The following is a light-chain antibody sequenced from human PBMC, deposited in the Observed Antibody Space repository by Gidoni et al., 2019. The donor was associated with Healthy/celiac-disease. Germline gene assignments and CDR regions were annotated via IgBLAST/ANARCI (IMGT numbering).Light chain of an antibody. J-gene: IGKJ5*01. Sequence: DIQMTQSPSSASASVGDRVTITCRESQGISSLLAWYQQKTGKAPKLLIYAAASLQSGVPSRFSGSGSGTDFTLTIRSLQPEDFATYYCRQANSFQITFGQGTRLEIK. CDR2: AAA. CDR1: QGISSL. V-gene: IGKV1-12*01. CDR3: RQANSFQIT.